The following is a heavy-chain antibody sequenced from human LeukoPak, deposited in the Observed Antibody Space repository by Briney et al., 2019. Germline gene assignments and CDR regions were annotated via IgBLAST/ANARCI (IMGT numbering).Heavy chain of an antibody. J-gene: IGHJ5*02. V-gene: IGHV1-69*06. CDR1: GGTFSSYA. D-gene: IGHD6-13*01. Sequence: SVTVSCKASGGTFSSYAISWVRQAPGQGLEWMGGIIPIFGTANYAQKFQGRVTITADKSTSTAYMELSSLRSEDTAVYYCARAAAGTLWYWFDPWGQGTLVTVSS. CDR2: IIPIFGTA. CDR3: ARAAAGTLWYWFDP.